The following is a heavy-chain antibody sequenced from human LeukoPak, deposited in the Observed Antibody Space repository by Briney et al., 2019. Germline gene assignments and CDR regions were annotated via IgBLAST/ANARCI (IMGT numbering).Heavy chain of an antibody. V-gene: IGHV3-9*01. D-gene: IGHD6-13*01. CDR2: ISWNSGSI. CDR1: GFTFDDYA. J-gene: IGHJ4*02. Sequence: GGSLRLSCAASGFTFDDYAMHWVRQAPGKGLEWVSGISWNSGSIGYADSVKGRFTISRDNAKNSLYLQMNSLRAEDTALYYCAKARGIAAAGDYWGQGTLVTVSS. CDR3: AKARGIAAAGDY.